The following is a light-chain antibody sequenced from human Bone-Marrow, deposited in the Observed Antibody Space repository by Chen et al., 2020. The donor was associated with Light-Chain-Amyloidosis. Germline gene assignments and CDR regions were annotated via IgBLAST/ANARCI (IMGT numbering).Light chain of an antibody. CDR2: DDS. J-gene: IGLJ3*02. V-gene: IGLV3-21*02. CDR3: QVWDRSSDRPV. CDR1: NIGSTS. Sequence: SYVLTQPSSVSVAPGQTATIACGGNNIGSTSVHWYQQTPGQAPLLVVYDDSDRPSGIPERLSGYNAGNTATLTSRRVEAGDEADYCCQVWDRSSDRPVFGGGTKLTVL.